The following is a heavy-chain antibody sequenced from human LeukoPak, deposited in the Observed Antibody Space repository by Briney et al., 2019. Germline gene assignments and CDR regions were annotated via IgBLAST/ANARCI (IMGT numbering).Heavy chain of an antibody. D-gene: IGHD3-10*01. CDR1: GFTFSRYG. V-gene: IGHV3-30*18. J-gene: IGHJ4*02. Sequence: GRSLRLSCAASGFTFSRYGMHWVRQAPGKGLEWVAVISYDGSNKYYADSVKGRFTISRDNSKNTLYLQMNSLRAEDTAVYYCAKGLGGSGSHDYWGQGTLVTVSS. CDR2: ISYDGSNK. CDR3: AKGLGGSGSHDY.